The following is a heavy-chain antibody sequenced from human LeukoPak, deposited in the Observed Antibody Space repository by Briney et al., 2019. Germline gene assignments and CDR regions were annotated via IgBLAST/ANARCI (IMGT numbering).Heavy chain of an antibody. V-gene: IGHV3-15*01. CDR1: GVTFSNAW. Sequence: GGSLRLSCAASGVTFSNAWMSWVRQAPGKGLEWVGRVKSKTDGGTSGYAAPVKGRFTISRDDSKNTLYLQMNSLKSEDTAVYYCTHEMNWGFSFDYWGQGSLVTVPS. J-gene: IGHJ4*02. CDR2: VKSKTDGGTS. CDR3: THEMNWGFSFDY. D-gene: IGHD7-27*01.